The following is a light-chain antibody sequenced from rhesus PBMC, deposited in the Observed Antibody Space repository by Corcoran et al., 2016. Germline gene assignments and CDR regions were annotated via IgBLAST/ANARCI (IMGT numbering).Light chain of an antibody. CDR1: QSISRW. V-gene: IGKV1-22*01. Sequence: DIQMTQSPSSMSASVGDTVTITCRASQSISRWLDWYQQKPGKAPKDVCYKASSLQSGGHSRFSGSGSWTDFTLTISNLQPEDFATYYCLQYDRMPYTFGQGTKLEIK. J-gene: IGKJ2*01. CDR2: KAS. CDR3: LQYDRMPYT.